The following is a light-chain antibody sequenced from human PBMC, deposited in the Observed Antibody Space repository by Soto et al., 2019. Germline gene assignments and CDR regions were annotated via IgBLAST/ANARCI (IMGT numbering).Light chain of an antibody. J-gene: IGKJ2*01. CDR2: WAS. V-gene: IGKV4-1*01. Sequence: DIVMTQSPDSLAVSLGERATVNCKSSQSILHSSNNRNYLTWYQQKPGQSPKMLINWASTRASGVPDRFSGSGSGTDFTLPISSLQAEDVAVYYCQQHYSTPATFGQGTKLEIK. CDR3: QQHYSTPAT. CDR1: QSILHSSNNRNY.